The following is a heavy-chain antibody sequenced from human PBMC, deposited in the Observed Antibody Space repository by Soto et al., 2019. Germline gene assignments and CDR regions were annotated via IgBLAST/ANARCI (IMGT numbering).Heavy chain of an antibody. D-gene: IGHD2-15*01. CDR1: GGSISSYY. CDR2: IYYSGCT. V-gene: IGHV4-59*08. Sequence: QVQLQESGPGLVKPSETLSLTCTVSGGSISSYYWSWIRQPPGKGLEWIGYIYYSGCTNYNPSLKRRVTISVDTSKNQFSLKLSSVTAADTAVYYCARRYGGSIDYWGQGTLGIVSS. CDR3: ARRYGGSIDY. J-gene: IGHJ4*02.